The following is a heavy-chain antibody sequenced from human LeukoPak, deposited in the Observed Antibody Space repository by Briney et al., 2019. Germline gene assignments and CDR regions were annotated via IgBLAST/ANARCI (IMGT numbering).Heavy chain of an antibody. J-gene: IGHJ3*02. Sequence: SETLSLTCTVSGGSISSYYWSWIRQPPGKGLEWIGYICYSGSTNYNPSLKSPVSISVDTSKNQCSLKQSSVTAADTGVYYCARGNYYDSRPLNDAFDSWGQGTMVTVYS. V-gene: IGHV4-59*01. CDR1: GGSISSYY. D-gene: IGHD3-22*01. CDR3: ARGNYYDSRPLNDAFDS. CDR2: ICYSGST.